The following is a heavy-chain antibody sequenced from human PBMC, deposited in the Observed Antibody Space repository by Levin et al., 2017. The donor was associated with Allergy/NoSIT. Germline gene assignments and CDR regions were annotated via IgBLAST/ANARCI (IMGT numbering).Heavy chain of an antibody. D-gene: IGHD2-2*01. Sequence: WASVKVSCKASGYTFSNYGISWVRQAPGQGLEWMGWISPYNGYTDYAQKFQGRVTMTTDTSTRTAYMEVRSLRSDDTAVYYCAGDLSDIVIVPAAYWGQVTLVTVSS. CDR2: ISPYNGYT. CDR3: AGDLSDIVIVPAAY. CDR1: GYTFSNYG. V-gene: IGHV1-18*01. J-gene: IGHJ4*02.